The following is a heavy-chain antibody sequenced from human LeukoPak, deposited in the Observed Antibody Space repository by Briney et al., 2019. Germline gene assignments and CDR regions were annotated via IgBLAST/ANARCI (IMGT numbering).Heavy chain of an antibody. Sequence: PGGSLKLSCAASGFSFSNYVMQWVRQVPGKGPEWVALIAHDGSNKYYADSVKGRFTISRDNSRSILYLQMNSLRPEDTAVYSCARSFFQWNYGSCLDSWGQGTLVTVSS. CDR3: ARSFFQWNYGSCLDS. J-gene: IGHJ4*02. CDR2: IAHDGSNK. D-gene: IGHD1-7*01. CDR1: GFSFSNYV. V-gene: IGHV3-30*03.